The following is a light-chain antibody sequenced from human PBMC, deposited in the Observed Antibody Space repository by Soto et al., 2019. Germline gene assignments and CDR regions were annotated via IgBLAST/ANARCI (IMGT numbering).Light chain of an antibody. J-gene: IGKJ4*01. V-gene: IGKV1-39*01. CDR2: ATS. CDR3: QESYSTPPGR. CDR1: QSISGY. Sequence: SGCVGVRITMTARTSQSISGYLIWYQQKPGKAPKLLIYATSSLQSGVPSRFSGIGSGTEVSVIISSLQPEDFAAFHSQESYSTPPGRVGGGTKVDIK.